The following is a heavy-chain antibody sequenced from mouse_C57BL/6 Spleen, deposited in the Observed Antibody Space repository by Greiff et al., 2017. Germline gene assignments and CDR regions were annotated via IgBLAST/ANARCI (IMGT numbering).Heavy chain of an antibody. Sequence: VQLQQSGPELVKPGASVKISCKASGYAFSSSWMNWVKQRPGKGLEWIGRIYPGDGDTNDNGKFKGKATLTADKSSSTAYMQLSSLTSEDSAVYFCAREDYGSSWGVDYWGQGTTLTVSS. V-gene: IGHV1-82*01. D-gene: IGHD1-1*01. J-gene: IGHJ2*01. CDR1: GYAFSSSW. CDR2: IYPGDGDT. CDR3: AREDYGSSWGVDY.